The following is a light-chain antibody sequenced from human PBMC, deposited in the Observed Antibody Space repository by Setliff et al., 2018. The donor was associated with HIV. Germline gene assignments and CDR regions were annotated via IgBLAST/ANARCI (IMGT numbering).Light chain of an antibody. CDR2: EVR. V-gene: IGLV2-14*01. J-gene: IGLJ1*01. CDR3: SSYAITNTLP. Sequence: QSVLTQPASVSGSPGQSITISCTGTSRDVGGYNYVSWYQQHPGKAPKLIIYEVRNRPSGVSNRYSGSKSGNTAPLTISGLQTEDEADYYRSSYAITNTLPFGTGTKVTVL. CDR1: SRDVGGYNY.